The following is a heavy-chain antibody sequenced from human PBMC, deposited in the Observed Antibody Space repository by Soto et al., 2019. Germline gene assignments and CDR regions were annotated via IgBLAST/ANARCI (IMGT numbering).Heavy chain of an antibody. Sequence: GGSLRLSCAASGFTFTRYSMNWVRQAPGKGLEWVSSISSTGRTIYYADSVKGRFTVSRDNAQNSLSLKLNSLRVEDTAVYYCARSYSSGWEFDYWGQGTQVTVSS. D-gene: IGHD6-19*01. CDR3: ARSYSSGWEFDY. CDR2: ISSTGRTI. V-gene: IGHV3-21*04. CDR1: GFTFTRYS. J-gene: IGHJ4*02.